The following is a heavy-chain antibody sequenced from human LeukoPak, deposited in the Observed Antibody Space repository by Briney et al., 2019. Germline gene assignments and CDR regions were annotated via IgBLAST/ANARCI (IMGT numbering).Heavy chain of an antibody. CDR2: ISGSGGST. CDR3: AKDDTYGSGSYYGMDV. Sequence: PGGSLRLSCAASGFTFSSYAMSWVRQAPGKGLEWVSAISGSGGSTYYADSVKGRFTISRDNSKNTLYLQMNSLSAEDTAVYYCAKDDTYGSGSYYGMDVWGQGTTVTVSS. J-gene: IGHJ6*02. CDR1: GFTFSSYA. V-gene: IGHV3-23*01. D-gene: IGHD3-10*01.